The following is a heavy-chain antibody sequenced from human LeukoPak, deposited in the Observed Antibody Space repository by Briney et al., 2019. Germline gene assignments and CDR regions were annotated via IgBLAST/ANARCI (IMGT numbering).Heavy chain of an antibody. D-gene: IGHD4-17*01. CDR2: MNPNSGNT. CDR1: GYTFTSYD. J-gene: IGHJ6*02. CDR3: AKDRDGDRHYYYGMDV. Sequence: ASVKVSCKASGYTFTSYDINWVRQATGQGLEWMGWMNPNSGNTGYAQKFQGRVTMTRNTSISTAYMELNSLRAEDTAVYYCAKDRDGDRHYYYGMDVWGQGTTVTVSS. V-gene: IGHV1-8*01.